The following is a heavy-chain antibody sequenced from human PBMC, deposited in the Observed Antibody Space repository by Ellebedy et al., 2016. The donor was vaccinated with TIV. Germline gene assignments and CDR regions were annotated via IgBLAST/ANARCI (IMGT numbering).Heavy chain of an antibody. CDR3: ASAARGSGAYESF. J-gene: IGHJ4*02. CDR2: INQGGSET. D-gene: IGHD5-12*01. Sequence: PGGSLRLSCAASGFTFSRFWMAWVRQAPGKGLEWVATINQGGSETYYVDSVKGRLTISRDNSKNSLYLQMNSLRADDTALYYCASAARGSGAYESFWGQGTLVTVSS. V-gene: IGHV3-7*01. CDR1: GFTFSRFW.